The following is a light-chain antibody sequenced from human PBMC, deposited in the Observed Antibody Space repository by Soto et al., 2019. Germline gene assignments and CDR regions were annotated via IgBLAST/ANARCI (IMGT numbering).Light chain of an antibody. CDR3: QKYNSAPRT. V-gene: IGKV1-27*01. Sequence: DIQMTQSPSSLSASVGDRVTITCRASQGISNYLAWYQQKPGKVPKLLIYAASTWQSGVPSRSSGSGSGTDSTLTISSLQPEDVATYYCQKYNSAPRTFGPGTKVDIK. CDR1: QGISNY. J-gene: IGKJ3*01. CDR2: AAS.